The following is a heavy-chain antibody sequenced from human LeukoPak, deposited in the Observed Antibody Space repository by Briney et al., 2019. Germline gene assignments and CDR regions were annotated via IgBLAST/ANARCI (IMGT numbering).Heavy chain of an antibody. J-gene: IGHJ4*02. V-gene: IGHV3-74*03. Sequence: GGSLRLFCGACGFTFRSYWMHWVRQAPGKGRVWVSRIHPDGSSTTYADSVKGRFTISRDNAKNTLYLQMNSLRAEDTAVYYCARERAAGFDYWGQGTLVTVSS. CDR1: GFTFRSYW. D-gene: IGHD6-13*01. CDR2: IHPDGSST. CDR3: ARERAAGFDY.